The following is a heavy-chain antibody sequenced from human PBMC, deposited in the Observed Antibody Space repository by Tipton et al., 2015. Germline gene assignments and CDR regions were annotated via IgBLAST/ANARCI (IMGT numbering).Heavy chain of an antibody. V-gene: IGHV3-23*01. CDR3: AKGSYFDTTSYPNY. CDR2: ISGTGGST. CDR1: GFTFNTYA. Sequence: SLRLSCAASGFTFNTYAMNWVRQAPGKGLEWVSAISGTGGSTYYVASVRGRFTVSRDNSKNTLYLQMNSLRAEDTAVYYCAKGSYFDTTSYPNYWGQGTLVTVSS. J-gene: IGHJ4*02. D-gene: IGHD3-22*01.